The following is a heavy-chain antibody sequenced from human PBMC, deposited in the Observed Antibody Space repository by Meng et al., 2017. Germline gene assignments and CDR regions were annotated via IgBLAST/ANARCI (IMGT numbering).Heavy chain of an antibody. V-gene: IGHV1-18*01. CDR3: ARDRSSGRYEYYYYYYGMDV. D-gene: IGHD6-19*01. CDR1: GYTFTSYG. Sequence: ASVKVSCKASGYTFTSYGISWVRQAPGQGLEWMGWISAYNGNTNYAQKLQGRVTMTTDTSTSTAYMELRSLRSDDTAVYYCARDRSSGRYEYYYYYYGMDVWGQGTTVTVSS. CDR2: ISAYNGNT. J-gene: IGHJ6*02.